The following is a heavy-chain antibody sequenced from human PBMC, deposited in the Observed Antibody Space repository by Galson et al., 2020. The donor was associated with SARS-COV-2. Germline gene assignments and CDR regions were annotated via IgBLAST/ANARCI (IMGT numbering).Heavy chain of an antibody. CDR2: IYFSGAT. V-gene: IGHV4-39*01. CDR1: GGSISGSDNY. D-gene: IGHD3-10*02. J-gene: IGHJ6*03. CDR3: ARLGNYVEIVYPNYNCYMDV. Sequence: SKTLSLTCTVSGGSISGSDNYWGWIRQPPGKGLEWIGSIYFSGATYYNPSLKSRVAVSVDTSKNQFSLKVNSVSAADTAVYFCARLGNYVEIVYPNYNCYMDVWGKGTTVTVSS.